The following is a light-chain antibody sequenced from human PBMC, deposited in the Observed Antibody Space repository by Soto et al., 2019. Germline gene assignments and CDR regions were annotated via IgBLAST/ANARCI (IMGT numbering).Light chain of an antibody. V-gene: IGKV1-9*01. Sequence: DIQLTQSPSFLSASVGDRVTITCRASQGISSYLAWYQQKPGKAPKLLIYAASTLQSGVPSRFSGSGSGTEFPLTISSLPPEDFATYYCQPLNSYPITFGQGTRLEIK. CDR3: QPLNSYPIT. J-gene: IGKJ5*01. CDR1: QGISSY. CDR2: AAS.